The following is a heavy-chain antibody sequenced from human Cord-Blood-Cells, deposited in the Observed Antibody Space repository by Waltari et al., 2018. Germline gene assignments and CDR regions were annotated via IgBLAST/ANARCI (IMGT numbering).Heavy chain of an antibody. CDR2: INPNSGGT. J-gene: IGHJ5*02. V-gene: IGHV1-2*02. D-gene: IGHD2-21*01. Sequence: QVQLVQSGAEVKKPGASVKVSCKASGYTFTGYYMHWVRQAPGQGLEGMGWINPNSGGTNYAQKLQGRVTMTRDTSISTAYMELSRLRSDDTAVYYCARDSCGGDCYNWFDPWGQGTLVTVSS. CDR1: GYTFTGYY. CDR3: ARDSCGGDCYNWFDP.